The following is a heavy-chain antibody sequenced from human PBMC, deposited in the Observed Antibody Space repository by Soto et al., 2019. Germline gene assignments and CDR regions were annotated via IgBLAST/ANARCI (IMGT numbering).Heavy chain of an antibody. V-gene: IGHV3-74*01. Sequence: EVKLVESGGGLVRPGGSLRLSCAGSGFMFSNYWMHWVRQTPGKGLVWVSRIYKDGSITNYADSVKGRFTIPRDNAKNTLYLQMNSLRAEDAGLYYCAREVIGSTVDPWGQGTLVTVS. D-gene: IGHD4-17*01. CDR2: IYKDGSIT. CDR1: GFMFSNYW. CDR3: AREVIGSTVDP. J-gene: IGHJ5*02.